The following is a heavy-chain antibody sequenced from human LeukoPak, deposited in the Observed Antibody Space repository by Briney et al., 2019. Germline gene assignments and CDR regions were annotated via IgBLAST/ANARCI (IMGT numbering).Heavy chain of an antibody. CDR1: GYTFTSYG. J-gene: IGHJ4*02. D-gene: IGHD3-10*01. CDR2: ISAYNGNT. V-gene: IGHV1-18*01. Sequence: GASVKVSCKASGYTFTSYGISWVRQAPGQGLEWMGWISAYNGNTNYAQKLQGRVTMTTDTSTSTAYMELRSLRSDDTAVYYCARDLLWFGELYGFDYWGQGTLVTVSS. CDR3: ARDLLWFGELYGFDY.